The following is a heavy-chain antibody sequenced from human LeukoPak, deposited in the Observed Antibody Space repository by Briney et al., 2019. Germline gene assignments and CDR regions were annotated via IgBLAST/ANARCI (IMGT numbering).Heavy chain of an antibody. CDR1: GFTLSSDW. D-gene: IGHD2-8*01. CDR2: IKKDGIEK. J-gene: IGHJ3*02. Sequence: PRGSLRLSCVVSGFTLSSDWMSWVRQAPGKGLEWVANIKKDGIEKYYADSVKGRFTISRDNSKNTLYLQMNSLRAEDTAVYYCACTPRDAFDIWGQGTMVTVSS. V-gene: IGHV3-7*03. CDR3: ACTPRDAFDI.